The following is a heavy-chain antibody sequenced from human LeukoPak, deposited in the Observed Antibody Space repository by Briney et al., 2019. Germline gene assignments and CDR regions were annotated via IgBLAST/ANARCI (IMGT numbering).Heavy chain of an antibody. Sequence: SETLSLTCTVSGGSISSYYWSWIRQPPGKGLEWIGYIYYSGSTNYNPSLKSRVTISVDTSKSQFSLKLSSVTAADTAVYYCARLLQGSGAFDIWGQGTMVTVSS. D-gene: IGHD1-26*01. V-gene: IGHV4-59*08. CDR1: GGSISSYY. CDR2: IYYSGST. J-gene: IGHJ3*02. CDR3: ARLLQGSGAFDI.